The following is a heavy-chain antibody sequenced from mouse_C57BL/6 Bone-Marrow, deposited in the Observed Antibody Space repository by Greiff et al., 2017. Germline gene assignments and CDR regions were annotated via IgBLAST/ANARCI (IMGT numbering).Heavy chain of an antibody. D-gene: IGHD2-1*01. Sequence: QVQLQQPGAELVMPGASVKLSCKASGYTFTSYWMHWVKQRPGQGLEWIGEIDPSDSYTNYNQKFKSKSTLTVDKSSSTAYMQLSSLTSEDSAVYYCARLVRYYFDYWGQGTTLTVSS. CDR1: GYTFTSYW. V-gene: IGHV1-69*01. CDR2: IDPSDSYT. CDR3: ARLVRYYFDY. J-gene: IGHJ2*01.